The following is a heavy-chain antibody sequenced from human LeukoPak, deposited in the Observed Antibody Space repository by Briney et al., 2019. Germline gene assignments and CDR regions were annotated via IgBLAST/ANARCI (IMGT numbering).Heavy chain of an antibody. D-gene: IGHD3-10*01. CDR3: ARDRKGVTLVRGVGLHYYYGMDV. J-gene: IGHJ6*02. Sequence: SETLSLTCTVSGGSVSSDNYYWSWIRQPPGKGLEWIGYVNDSGRTNYNPSLKSRVTISADTSKKQFSLKLRSVTAADTAVYYCARDRKGVTLVRGVGLHYYYGMDVWAKGPQSPSP. V-gene: IGHV4-61*01. CDR2: VNDSGRT. CDR1: GGSVSSDNYY.